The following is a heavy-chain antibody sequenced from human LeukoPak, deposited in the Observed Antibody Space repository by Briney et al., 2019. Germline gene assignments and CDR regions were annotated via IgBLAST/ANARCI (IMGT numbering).Heavy chain of an antibody. CDR1: GGSISSSSYH. CDR3: ACGGYYYDSSGYFSPFHY. J-gene: IGHJ4*02. Sequence: SETLSLTCTVSGGSISSSSYHWGWVRQPPGKGLEWIGSISYSGTTYYNPSLKSRVTISVDTSKNQFSLKLSSVTAADTAVYYCACGGYYYDSSGYFSPFHYWGQGTLVTVSS. CDR2: ISYSGTT. V-gene: IGHV4-39*07. D-gene: IGHD3-22*01.